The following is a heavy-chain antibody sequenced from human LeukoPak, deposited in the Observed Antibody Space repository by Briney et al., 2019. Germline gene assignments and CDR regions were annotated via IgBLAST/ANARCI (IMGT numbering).Heavy chain of an antibody. Sequence: GGALTLSCPSCLCIYSSSWMSGLRQPRAKGLEWVAYIKQDGREKYYVDCVRGGLIISSHKAGRSLYVQKNSLRAEDTAVYYCAKGGCYPDCWGRGTLVTVSP. CDR1: LCIYSSSW. V-gene: IGHV3-7*01. CDR3: AKGGCYPDC. D-gene: IGHD2-15*01. J-gene: IGHJ4*02. CDR2: IKQDGREK.